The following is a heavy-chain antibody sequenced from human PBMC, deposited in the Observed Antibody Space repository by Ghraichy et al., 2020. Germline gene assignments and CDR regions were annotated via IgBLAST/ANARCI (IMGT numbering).Heavy chain of an antibody. J-gene: IGHJ6*02. V-gene: IGHV3-48*02. CDR1: GFTFSGYS. CDR2: ITSSGRSI. CDR3: ARGSKVVRFFYYDGMDV. D-gene: IGHD4-23*01. Sequence: GGSLRLSCVGSGFTFSGYSMTWVRQSPGKGLEWVSYITSSGRSIFYADSVKGRFTTSRDNAQSSLSLQMNGMRDEDTAVYYCARGSKVVRFFYYDGMDVWGQGTAVTVSS.